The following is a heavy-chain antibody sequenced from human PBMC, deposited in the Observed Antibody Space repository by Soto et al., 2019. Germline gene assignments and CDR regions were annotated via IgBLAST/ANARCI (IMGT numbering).Heavy chain of an antibody. J-gene: IGHJ3*02. Sequence: GGSLRLSCAASGFTFSSYGMHWVRQAPGKGLEWVAVIWYDGSNKYYADSVKGRFTISRDKSKNTLYLQMNSLRAEDTAVYYCARDVRDCSGGSCPPDAFDIWGQGTMVTVSS. CDR3: ARDVRDCSGGSCPPDAFDI. V-gene: IGHV3-33*01. CDR1: GFTFSSYG. CDR2: IWYDGSNK. D-gene: IGHD2-15*01.